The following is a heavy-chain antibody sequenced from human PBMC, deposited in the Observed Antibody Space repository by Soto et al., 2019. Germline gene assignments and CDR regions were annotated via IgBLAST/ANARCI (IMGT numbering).Heavy chain of an antibody. CDR1: GDSVSSDSVA. V-gene: IGHV6-1*01. CDR3: ATDRGKYIDFFDY. D-gene: IGHD1-26*01. Sequence: PSQTLSLTCAISGDSVSSDSVAWNWIRQPTSRGLEWLGRTYYRTKWFNDYAVSVMSRITITPDTSRNQFSLQLTSVTPEDTAVYYCATDRGKYIDFFDYWGQGILVTVSS. CDR2: TYYRTKWFN. J-gene: IGHJ4*02.